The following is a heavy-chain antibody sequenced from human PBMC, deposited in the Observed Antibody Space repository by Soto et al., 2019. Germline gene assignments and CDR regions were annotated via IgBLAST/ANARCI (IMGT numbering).Heavy chain of an antibody. CDR2: IYYSGST. D-gene: IGHD4-17*01. Sequence: QLLESGPGLVKPSETLSLTCTVSGGSISSSSYYWGWIRQPPGKGLEWIGSIYYSGSTYYNPSLKSRVTISVDTSKNQFSLKLSSVTAADTAVYYCARQDYGGNRDYWGQGTLVTVSS. V-gene: IGHV4-39*01. J-gene: IGHJ4*02. CDR1: GGSISSSSYY. CDR3: ARQDYGGNRDY.